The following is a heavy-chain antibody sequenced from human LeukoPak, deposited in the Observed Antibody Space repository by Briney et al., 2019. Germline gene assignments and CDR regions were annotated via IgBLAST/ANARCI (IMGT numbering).Heavy chain of an antibody. D-gene: IGHD4-23*01. CDR2: INTYNGNT. CDR3: ASRAGGNSDFDY. V-gene: IGHV1-18*01. J-gene: IGHJ4*02. Sequence: GASVKVSCKASGYTFSSYGISWVRQAPGQGLEWMGWINTYNGNTNYAQKLQDRVTMTTDTSASTAYMELSRLRSDDTAVYYCASRAGGNSDFDYWGQGTLVTVSS. CDR1: GYTFSSYG.